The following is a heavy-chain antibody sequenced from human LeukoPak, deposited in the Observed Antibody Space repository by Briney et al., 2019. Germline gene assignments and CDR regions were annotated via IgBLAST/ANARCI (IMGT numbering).Heavy chain of an antibody. V-gene: IGHV4-39*07. CDR3: KAYYYYYGMDV. CDR2: IYYSGST. J-gene: IGHJ6*02. Sequence: SETLSLTCTVSGGSISSSSYYWGWIRQPPGKGLEWIGNIYYSGSTYCNPSLKSRVTISIDTSKNQFSLKLSSVTAADTAVYYCKAYYYYYGMDVWGQGTTVTVSS. CDR1: GGSISSSSYY.